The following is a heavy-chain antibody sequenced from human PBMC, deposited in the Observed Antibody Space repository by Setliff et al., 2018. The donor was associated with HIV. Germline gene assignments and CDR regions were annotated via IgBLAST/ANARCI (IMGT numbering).Heavy chain of an antibody. CDR2: TYHSGNT. CDR1: GYSISSGYY. J-gene: IGHJ6*02. Sequence: SETLSLTCAVSGYSISSGYYWGWIRQPPGRGLEWIGSTYHSGNTYYNPSLKSRVTISVDTSKKQFSLKLSSVTAADTAVYYCARHDITLVRGLVWGQGTTVTVSS. V-gene: IGHV4-38-2*01. D-gene: IGHD3-10*01. CDR3: ARHDITLVRGLV.